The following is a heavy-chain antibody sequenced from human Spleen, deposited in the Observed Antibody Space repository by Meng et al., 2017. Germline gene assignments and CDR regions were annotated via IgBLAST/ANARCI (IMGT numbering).Heavy chain of an antibody. J-gene: IGHJ6*02. D-gene: IGHD3-10*01. CDR2: ISYDGNTE. Sequence: GGSLRLSCAASEFNFNTYAMHWVRQAPGKGLEWVALISYDGNTEYYADCAKGRFTISRDKSNNTLYLQMNSLRTEDTAVYYCARDKGRGISRAYHYGMDVWGQGTTVTVSS. V-gene: IGHV3-30*04. CDR3: ARDKGRGISRAYHYGMDV. CDR1: EFNFNTYA.